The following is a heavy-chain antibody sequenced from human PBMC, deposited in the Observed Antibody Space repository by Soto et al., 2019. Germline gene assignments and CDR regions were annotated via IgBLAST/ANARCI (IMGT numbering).Heavy chain of an antibody. D-gene: IGHD1-26*01. CDR1: GFSFSSYA. V-gene: IGHV3-23*01. J-gene: IGHJ4*02. CDR3: ARDPGGSYDY. CDR2: ISDGGSRT. Sequence: EVQLLESGGGLIQPGGSLRLSCAASGFSFSSYAMSWVRLTPGKGLEWVSTISDGGSRTNYADSVKGRFTISRDNFQNMLSLQMNSLRAEDTALYYCARDPGGSYDYWGQGTLVTVSS.